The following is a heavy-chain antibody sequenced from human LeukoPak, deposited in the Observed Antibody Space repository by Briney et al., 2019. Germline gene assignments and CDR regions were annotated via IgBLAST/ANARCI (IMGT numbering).Heavy chain of an antibody. Sequence: SETLSLTCAVYGGSFSGYYWSWIRQPPGKGLEWIGEITRSGSTNYNPSLKSRVTISVDTSKNQFSLKLSSVTAADTAVYYCARGITMVRGVPSKYYFDYWGQGTLVTVSS. CDR1: GGSFSGYY. D-gene: IGHD3-10*01. V-gene: IGHV4-34*01. J-gene: IGHJ4*02. CDR3: ARGITMVRGVPSKYYFDY. CDR2: ITRSGST.